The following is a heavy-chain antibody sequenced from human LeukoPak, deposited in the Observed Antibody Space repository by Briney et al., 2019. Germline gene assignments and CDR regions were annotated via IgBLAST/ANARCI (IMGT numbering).Heavy chain of an antibody. V-gene: IGHV1-18*01. Sequence: GASVKVSCKASGYTFTSYGISWVRQAPGQGLEWMGWISTYNGNTNYAQKFQGRVTMTTDTSTSTVYMELRSLRSDDTAVYYCARDDCSSTSCYIRCWGQGTLVTVSS. D-gene: IGHD2-2*01. CDR2: ISTYNGNT. J-gene: IGHJ4*02. CDR1: GYTFTSYG. CDR3: ARDDCSSTSCYIRC.